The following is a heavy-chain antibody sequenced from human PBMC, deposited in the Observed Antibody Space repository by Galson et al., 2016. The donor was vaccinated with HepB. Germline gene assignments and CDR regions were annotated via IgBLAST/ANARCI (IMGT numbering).Heavy chain of an antibody. V-gene: IGHV2-5*02. CDR3: ARILFSTVSGVRHYFFDY. D-gene: IGHD3-3*01. J-gene: IGHJ4*02. Sequence: PALVKPTQTLTLTCTFSGFSLTTNGVGVGWIRQPPGKALEWLALIYWDDDKRYSPSLKSRLTITKDTSKNQVVLTMTNMDPVDTATYSCARILFSTVSGVRHYFFDYWGQGTLVIVSS. CDR1: GFSLTTNGVG. CDR2: IYWDDDK.